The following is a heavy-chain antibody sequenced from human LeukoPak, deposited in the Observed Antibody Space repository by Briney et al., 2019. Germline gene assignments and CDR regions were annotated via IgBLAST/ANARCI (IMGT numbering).Heavy chain of an antibody. CDR1: GFSFRSYG. J-gene: IGHJ4*02. Sequence: PGGSLRLSCAASGFSFRSYGMHWVRQAPGKGLEWVAFIRHDGSNTYYADSVKGRFTISRDNSENTLYLQMNSLRAEDTAVYYCASQGVPAALDYWGQGTLVTVSS. CDR3: ASQGVPAALDY. V-gene: IGHV3-30*02. CDR2: IRHDGSNT. D-gene: IGHD2-15*01.